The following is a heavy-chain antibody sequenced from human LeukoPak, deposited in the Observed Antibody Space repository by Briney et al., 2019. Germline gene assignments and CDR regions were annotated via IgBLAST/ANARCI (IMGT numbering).Heavy chain of an antibody. D-gene: IGHD1-7*01. CDR1: GFSVNDYY. CDR3: AREMVAGTFDS. CDR2: IGGSESIV. J-gene: IGHJ4*02. V-gene: IGHV3-11*01. Sequence: GGSLRLSCVVSGFSVNDYYISWIRQAPGKGLEWISDIGGSESIVSYGGSVRGRFTVSRDFAMNSLFLQLNSLSADDTAVYYCAREMVAGTFDSWGQGTLVTVSS.